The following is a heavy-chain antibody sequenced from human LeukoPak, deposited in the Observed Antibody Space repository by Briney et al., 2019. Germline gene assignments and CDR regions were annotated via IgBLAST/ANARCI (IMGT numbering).Heavy chain of an antibody. D-gene: IGHD1-26*01. CDR3: TRDASGDTNSGPNMDV. V-gene: IGHV3-7*05. CDR1: AFAFRTYW. CDR2: IKPDGSEK. J-gene: IGHJ6*02. Sequence: PGGSLRLSCAASAFAFRTYWMSWVRQAPGKGLEGVAMIKPDGSEKYYVDSVKGLFTISRDNAKNSLYLQMTSLRAEDTAVYYCTRDASGDTNSGPNMDVWGQGTTVTVSS.